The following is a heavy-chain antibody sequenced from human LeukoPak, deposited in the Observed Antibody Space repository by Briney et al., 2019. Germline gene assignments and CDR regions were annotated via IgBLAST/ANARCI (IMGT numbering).Heavy chain of an antibody. V-gene: IGHV3-30*03. CDR3: ARQGWSDAFDI. D-gene: IGHD2-15*01. CDR1: GFTFSSYG. J-gene: IGHJ3*02. CDR2: ISYDGSNK. Sequence: GRSLGLSCAASGFTFSSYGMHWVRQAPGKGLEWVTVISYDGSNKYYADSVKGRFTISIDISKNTLYLQMNSLRAEDTAVYYCARQGWSDAFDIWGQGTMVTVSS.